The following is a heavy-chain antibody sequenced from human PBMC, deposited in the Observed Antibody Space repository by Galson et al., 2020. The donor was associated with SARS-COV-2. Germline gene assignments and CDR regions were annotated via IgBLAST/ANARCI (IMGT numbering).Heavy chain of an antibody. CDR2: LSYDGSNQ. V-gene: IGHV3-30*18. D-gene: IGHD3-3*01. J-gene: IGHJ4*02. CDR1: GLTFSSYG. CDR3: AKDGASYDFWSGYLAVAGTPHEYYFDY. Sequence: SLSLPCSASGLTFSSYGMPLVRQAPGKRLEWVAVLSYDGSNQYYADPVKGRFTISRDHSKNTLYLHMNSLIAEDTAVYYSAKDGASYDFWSGYLAVAGTPHEYYFDYWGQGTLVTVSS.